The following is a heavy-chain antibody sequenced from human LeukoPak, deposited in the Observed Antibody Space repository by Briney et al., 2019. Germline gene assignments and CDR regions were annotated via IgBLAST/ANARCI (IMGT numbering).Heavy chain of an antibody. D-gene: IGHD3-9*01. Sequence: ASVKVSCKASGGTFSSYAISWVRQAPGQGLEWMGRVNPNSGGTNYAQKFQGRVTMTRDTSISTAYMELSRLRSDDTAVYYCARGGSYDILTGYGYNWFDPWGQGTLVTVSS. J-gene: IGHJ5*02. CDR2: VNPNSGGT. V-gene: IGHV1-2*06. CDR1: GGTFSSYA. CDR3: ARGGSYDILTGYGYNWFDP.